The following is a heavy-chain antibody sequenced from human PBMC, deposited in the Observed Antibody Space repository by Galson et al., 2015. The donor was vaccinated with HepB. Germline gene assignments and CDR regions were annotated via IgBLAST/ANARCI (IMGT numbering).Heavy chain of an antibody. D-gene: IGHD3-3*01. J-gene: IGHJ4*02. CDR3: ARVYHDFWSGYSYYFDY. V-gene: IGHV3-7*01. Sequence: SLRLSCAASGFTFSSYWMSWVRQAPGKGLEWVANIKQDGSEKYYVDSVKGRFTISRDNAKNSLYLQMNSLRAEDTAVYYCARVYHDFWSGYSYYFDYWGQGTLVTVSS. CDR2: IKQDGSEK. CDR1: GFTFSSYW.